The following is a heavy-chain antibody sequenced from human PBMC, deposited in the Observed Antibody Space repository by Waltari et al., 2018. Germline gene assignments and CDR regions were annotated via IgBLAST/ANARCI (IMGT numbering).Heavy chain of an antibody. D-gene: IGHD2-2*01. CDR2: FDPEDGET. CDR1: GYTLTELS. V-gene: IGHV1-24*01. J-gene: IGHJ5*02. CDR3: ATVVPAARSWFDP. Sequence: QVQLVQSGAEVKKPGASVKVSCKVSGYTLTELSMHWVRQAPGKGLEWMGGFDPEDGETIYAQKFRGRVTVTEDTSTDTAYMELSSLRSEDTAVYYCATVVPAARSWFDPWGQGTLVTVSS.